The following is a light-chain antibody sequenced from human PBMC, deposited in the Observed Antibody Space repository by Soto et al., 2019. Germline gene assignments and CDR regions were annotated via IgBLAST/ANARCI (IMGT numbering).Light chain of an antibody. J-gene: IGKJ1*01. CDR3: QQTYSTPWR. CDR1: QNIDSY. V-gene: IGKV1-39*01. Sequence: DIPMTQSPSSLSASVGDRVTITCRASQNIDSYLNWYQQRPGKAPKLLIHDASSLQSGVPSRFSGSGYGTNFALTINSLQPEDFATIYCQQTYSTPWRFGQATKVEIK. CDR2: DAS.